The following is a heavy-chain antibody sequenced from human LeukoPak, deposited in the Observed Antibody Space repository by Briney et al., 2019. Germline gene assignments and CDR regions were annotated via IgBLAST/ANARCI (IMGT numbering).Heavy chain of an antibody. CDR2: ISSNGDNT. J-gene: IGHJ3*01. CDR3: TRDSALLGVAFDL. V-gene: IGHV3-64D*06. Sequence: GGSLRLSCSASGFPFNTYAIHWVRQAPGKGLEYVAGISSNGDNTDFADSAKGRFTISRDNSKSTLFLQMNSLRAEDTAVCFCTRDSALLGVAFDLWGQGTVVTVSS. CDR1: GFPFNTYA. D-gene: IGHD2-15*01.